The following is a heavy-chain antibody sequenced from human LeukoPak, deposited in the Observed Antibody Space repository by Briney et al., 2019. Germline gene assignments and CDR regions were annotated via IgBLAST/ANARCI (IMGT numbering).Heavy chain of an antibody. CDR1: GGSISSYY. D-gene: IGHD3-10*01. J-gene: IGHJ6*02. Sequence: SETLSLTCTVSGGSISSYYWSWIRQPPGKGLEWIGYIYYSGSTNYNPSLKSRVTISVDTSKNQFSLKLSSVTAADTAMYYCARGGNVLLWFGESGLDVWGQGTTVTVSS. CDR3: ARGGNVLLWFGESGLDV. V-gene: IGHV4-59*01. CDR2: IYYSGST.